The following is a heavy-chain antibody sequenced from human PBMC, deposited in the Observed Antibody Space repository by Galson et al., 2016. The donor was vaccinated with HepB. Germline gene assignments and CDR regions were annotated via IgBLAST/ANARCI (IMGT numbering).Heavy chain of an antibody. CDR1: GFTFSDYY. J-gene: IGHJ4*02. CDR2: ISSSSSYT. V-gene: IGHV3-11*06. CDR3: ARDYSGQLWLLGGFDY. D-gene: IGHD5-18*01. Sequence: SLRLSCAASGFTFSDYYMSWIRQAPGKGLAWVSYISSSSSYTNYAAPVKGRFTISRDNPKNSLYLQMNSLRVEDTAVYYCARDYSGQLWLLGGFDYWGQGTLVTVSS.